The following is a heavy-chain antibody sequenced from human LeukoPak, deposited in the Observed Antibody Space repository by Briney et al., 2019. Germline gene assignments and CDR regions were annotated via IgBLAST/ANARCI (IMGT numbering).Heavy chain of an antibody. CDR1: GFTFSSYA. V-gene: IGHV3-30*04. CDR2: MSSDRTER. Sequence: PGKSLRLSCAASGFTFSSYALHWVRQAAGRGLAWVAVMSSDRTERYYADSVKGRFTISRDNSKNTMYLQMNSLTVQDAAVYYCAKSRVVAAAHFDSWGQGTLVAVSP. CDR3: AKSRVVAAAHFDS. D-gene: IGHD2-15*01. J-gene: IGHJ4*02.